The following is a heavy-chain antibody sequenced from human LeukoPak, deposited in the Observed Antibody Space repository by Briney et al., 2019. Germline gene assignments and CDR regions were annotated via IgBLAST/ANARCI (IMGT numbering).Heavy chain of an antibody. Sequence: ASVKVSCKASGYTFTGYYMHWVRQAPGQGLERMGWINPNSGGTNYAQKFQGRVTMTRDTSISTAYMELSRLRSDDTAVYYCARVFYLYYYDSSGYGYWGQGTLVTVSS. D-gene: IGHD3-22*01. J-gene: IGHJ4*02. CDR2: INPNSGGT. CDR3: ARVFYLYYYDSSGYGY. V-gene: IGHV1-2*02. CDR1: GYTFTGYY.